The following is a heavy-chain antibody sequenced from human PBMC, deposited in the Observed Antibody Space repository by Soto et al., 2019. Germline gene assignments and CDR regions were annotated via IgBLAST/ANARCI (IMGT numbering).Heavy chain of an antibody. D-gene: IGHD2-15*01. CDR1: GGTFSSYA. CDR2: IIPIFGTA. Sequence: QVQLVQSGAEVKKPGSSVKVSCKASGGTFSSYAISWVRQAPGQGLEWMGGIIPIFGTANYAQKVQGRVTITADESTSTDYRELSSLRSEDTAVYYCARESRYCSGGSCYFLPGIDYWGQGTLVTVSS. CDR3: ARESRYCSGGSCYFLPGIDY. J-gene: IGHJ4*02. V-gene: IGHV1-69*12.